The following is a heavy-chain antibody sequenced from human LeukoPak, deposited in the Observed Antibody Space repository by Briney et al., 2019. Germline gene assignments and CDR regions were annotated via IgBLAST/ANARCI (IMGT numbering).Heavy chain of an antibody. V-gene: IGHV4-34*01. J-gene: IGHJ6*02. CDR2: INHSGRT. D-gene: IGHD2-2*01. Sequence: PSETLSLTCAVYGGFFSDYFWGWIRQPPGKGLEWIGEINHSGRTYYHPSLKSRVTISVDTSKNQFSLNLGSVTAADTALYYCARDVVVVPAAIHYGMDVWGQGTTVTVSS. CDR3: ARDVVVVPAAIHYGMDV. CDR1: GGFFSDYF.